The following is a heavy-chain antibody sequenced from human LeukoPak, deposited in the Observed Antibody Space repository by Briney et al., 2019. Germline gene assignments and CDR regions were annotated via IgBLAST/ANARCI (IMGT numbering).Heavy chain of an antibody. D-gene: IGHD3-10*01. J-gene: IGHJ6*03. CDR1: GGSISSYY. V-gene: IGHV4-59*08. CDR2: IYYSGST. CDR3: ARVMVRGRGYYYYYMDV. Sequence: SETLSLTCTVSGGSISSYYWSWIRQPPGKGLEWIGYIYYSGSTYFNPSLKSRVTISVDTSQNQFSLKLSSVTAADTAVYYCARVMVRGRGYYYYYMDVWGKGTTVTISS.